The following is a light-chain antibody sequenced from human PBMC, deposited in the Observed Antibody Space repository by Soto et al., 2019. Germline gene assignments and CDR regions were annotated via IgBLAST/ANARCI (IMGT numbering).Light chain of an antibody. CDR3: QQGSTWPWT. Sequence: EIVLTQSPGPLSLSPGERATLSCRASQSVSSSLAWYQQKLGQAPRLLIYEASDRATGIPARFSGSGSGTDFTLIISSLEPEDFAVYYCQQGSTWPWTFGQGTKVDI. CDR1: QSVSSS. V-gene: IGKV3-11*01. CDR2: EAS. J-gene: IGKJ1*01.